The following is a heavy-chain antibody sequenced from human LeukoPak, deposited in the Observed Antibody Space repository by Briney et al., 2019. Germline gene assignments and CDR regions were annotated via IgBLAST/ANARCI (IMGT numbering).Heavy chain of an antibody. CDR1: GFTFSSYS. J-gene: IGHJ4*02. D-gene: IGHD3-10*01. CDR3: ARARSGPDGYCFDY. V-gene: IGHV3-21*01. Sequence: GGSLRLSCAASGFTFSSYSMNWVRQAPGKGLEWVSSISTSSSYTYYADSVKGRFTSSRDNTTNSLYLQMNSLRAEDTAEYSAARARSGPDGYCFDYWGQGTLVTVSS. CDR2: ISTSSSYT.